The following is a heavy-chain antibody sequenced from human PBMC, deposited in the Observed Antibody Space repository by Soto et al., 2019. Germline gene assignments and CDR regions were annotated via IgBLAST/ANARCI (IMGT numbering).Heavy chain of an antibody. Sequence: PGGSLRLSCAASGFTFSSYEMNWVRQAPGKGLEWVSHISSSDSSGSTIYYADSVKGRFTISRDNAKNSLYLQMNSLRAEDTAVSYCAREHYDSRVYYFSFGFDISGQGTMVTVSS. CDR1: GFTFSSYE. V-gene: IGHV3-48*03. J-gene: IGHJ3*02. CDR3: AREHYDSRVYYFSFGFDI. CDR2: ISSSDSSGSTI. D-gene: IGHD3-22*01.